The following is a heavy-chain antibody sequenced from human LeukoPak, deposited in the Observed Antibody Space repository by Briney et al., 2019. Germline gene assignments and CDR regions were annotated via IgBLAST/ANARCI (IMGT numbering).Heavy chain of an antibody. CDR2: IRSKAYGGTT. V-gene: IGHV3-49*04. Sequence: PGGSLRLSCAASGFTFSSYAMHWVRQAPGKGLEWVGFIRSKAYGGTTEYAASVKGRFTISRDDSKSIAYLQMNSLKTEDTAVYYCTRDPDGDFAGFDYWAREPWSPSPQ. CDR1: GFTFSSYA. CDR3: TRDPDGDFAGFDY. J-gene: IGHJ4*02. D-gene: IGHD4-17*01.